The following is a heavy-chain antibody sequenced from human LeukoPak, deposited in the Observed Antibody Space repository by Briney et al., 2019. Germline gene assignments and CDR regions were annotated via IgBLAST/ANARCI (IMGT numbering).Heavy chain of an antibody. CDR1: GFTFSSYG. CDR2: IGCDGSNK. Sequence: GGSLRLSCAASGFTFSSYGMHWVRQAPGKGPEGVAVIGCDGSNKYYADSVKGRFTISRDNSKNTLFLQMNSLRAEDTAVYYCARDFVAYDSSGYPPFVDYWGQGTLVTVSS. CDR3: ARDFVAYDSSGYPPFVDY. J-gene: IGHJ4*02. D-gene: IGHD3-22*01. V-gene: IGHV3-33*01.